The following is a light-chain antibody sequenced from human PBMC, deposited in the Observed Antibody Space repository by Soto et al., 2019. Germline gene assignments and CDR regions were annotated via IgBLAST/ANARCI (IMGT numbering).Light chain of an antibody. CDR1: QGISSY. CDR3: QQLNSYPL. Sequence: DIPLTQSPSFLSASVGDRVTITCRASQGISSYLAWYQQKPGKAPKLLIYAASTLQSGVPSRFSGRGSGTEFTLTISSLQPEDFATYYCQQLNSYPLFGPGTKVDIK. J-gene: IGKJ3*01. V-gene: IGKV1-9*01. CDR2: AAS.